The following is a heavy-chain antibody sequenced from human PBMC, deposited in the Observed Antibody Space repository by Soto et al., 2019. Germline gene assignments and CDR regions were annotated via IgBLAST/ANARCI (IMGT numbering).Heavy chain of an antibody. J-gene: IGHJ4*02. D-gene: IGHD6-13*01. Sequence: QVQLVESGGGVVQPGRSLRLSCAASGFTFSNYGMHWVRQAPGKGLEWVAVIWYDGSNKYYADSVKGRFTISRDNSKNTLYLQMNSLRAEDTAVYYCARDKAQYSSRLGGLDYWGQGTLVTVSS. CDR1: GFTFSNYG. V-gene: IGHV3-30*19. CDR2: IWYDGSNK. CDR3: ARDKAQYSSRLGGLDY.